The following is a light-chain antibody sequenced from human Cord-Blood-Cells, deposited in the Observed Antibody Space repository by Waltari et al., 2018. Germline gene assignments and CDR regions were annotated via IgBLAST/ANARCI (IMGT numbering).Light chain of an antibody. CDR3: QQDNSFPHS. J-gene: IGKJ2*03. CDR1: QGISSW. CDR2: AAS. Sequence: DIQMTQSPSPVPALVADRATTTSRARQGISSWLAWYQQKPGKAPKLLIYAASSLQSGVPSRFSGSGSGTDFTLTISSLQPEDFAAYYCQQDNSFPHSFGQGTKLEIK. V-gene: IGKV1-12*01.